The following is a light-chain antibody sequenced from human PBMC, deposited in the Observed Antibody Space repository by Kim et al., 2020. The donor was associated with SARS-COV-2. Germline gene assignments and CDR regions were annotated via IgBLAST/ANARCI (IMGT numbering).Light chain of an antibody. CDR3: NSYSSTSTFV. Sequence: QSALTQPASVSGSPGQSITISCTGTSSDIGGYNYVSWYQQHPGKAPKLMISDVNKRPSGVAYRFSGSKSGNTASLTISGLQAEDEADYYCNSYSSTSTFVFGTGTKVTVL. CDR1: SSDIGGYNY. V-gene: IGLV2-14*03. J-gene: IGLJ1*01. CDR2: DVN.